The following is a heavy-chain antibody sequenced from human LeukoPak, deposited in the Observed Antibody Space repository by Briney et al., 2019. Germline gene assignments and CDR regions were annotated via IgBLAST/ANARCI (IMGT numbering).Heavy chain of an antibody. CDR2: INSDGSSI. Sequence: GGSLTLSCAASGFSFSSHWMHWVRQAPGKALVWVSRINSDGSSISYADSVKGRFTISRDNAKNTLYLQMNSLGVEDTAVFYCVSSEWYAAFDIWGQGTMVTVSS. V-gene: IGHV3-74*01. D-gene: IGHD6-19*01. J-gene: IGHJ3*02. CDR3: VSSEWYAAFDI. CDR1: GFSFSSHW.